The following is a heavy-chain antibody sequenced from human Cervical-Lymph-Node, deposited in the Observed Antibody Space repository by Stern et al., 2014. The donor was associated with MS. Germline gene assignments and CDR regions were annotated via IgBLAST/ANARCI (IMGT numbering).Heavy chain of an antibody. CDR1: GHTFRSYD. CDR3: AKSGGSSWHPTYYIDN. J-gene: IGHJ4*02. Sequence: QVQLVQSGAELKKPGASVKISCKAPGHTFRSYDIHWVRQAPGQRLECMGWINAGNGNTKYTEQLQGRVTITRDTSASSDYMILSGLTTEDTALYYCAKSGGSSWHPTYYIDNWGQGTLVTVSP. V-gene: IGHV1-3*01. CDR2: INAGNGNT. D-gene: IGHD6-13*01.